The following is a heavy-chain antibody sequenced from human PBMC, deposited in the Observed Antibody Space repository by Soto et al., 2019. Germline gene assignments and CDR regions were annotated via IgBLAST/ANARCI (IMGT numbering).Heavy chain of an antibody. J-gene: IGHJ6*02. Sequence: SETLSLTCTVSGGSISSGGYYWSWIRQHPGKGLEWIGYIYYSGSTYYNPSLKSRVTISVDTSKNQFSLKLSSVTAADTAVYYCARDVPVAARPGGDYYYGMDVWGQGTTVTVSS. CDR1: GGSISSGGYY. CDR3: ARDVPVAARPGGDYYYGMDV. V-gene: IGHV4-31*03. D-gene: IGHD6-6*01. CDR2: IYYSGST.